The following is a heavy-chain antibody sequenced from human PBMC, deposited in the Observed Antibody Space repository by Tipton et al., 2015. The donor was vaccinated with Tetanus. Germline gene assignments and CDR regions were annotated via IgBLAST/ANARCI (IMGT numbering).Heavy chain of an antibody. CDR3: ARNHPPRGYPYGGFHS. J-gene: IGHJ4*02. CDR1: GGSISTGGYS. Sequence: TLSFTCTVSGGSISTGGYSWNWIRQLPGKGLEWIGYIYGSGNTHYNPSLKSRVTISIDGSKTQFSLKLTSVTAADTAVYYCARNHPPRGYPYGGFHSWGQGTLVTVSS. D-gene: IGHD5-12*01. CDR2: IYGSGNT. V-gene: IGHV4-31*03.